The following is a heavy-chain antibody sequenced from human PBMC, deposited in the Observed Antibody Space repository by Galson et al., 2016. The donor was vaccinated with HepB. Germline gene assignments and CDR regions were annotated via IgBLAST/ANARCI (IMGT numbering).Heavy chain of an antibody. J-gene: IGHJ6*02. CDR1: GSIFSSYD. CDR2: ISGIGTGDDT. CDR3: ARGGGSGVTNDYYGMDV. D-gene: IGHD2-8*01. Sequence: SLRLSCAASGSIFSSYDMHWVRQVSGKGLEWVSGISGIGTGDDTYYRGSVKGRFTISRENAKNSLYLQMNSLRAGDTAVYYCARGGGSGVTNDYYGMDVWGQGTTVIVSS. V-gene: IGHV3-13*01.